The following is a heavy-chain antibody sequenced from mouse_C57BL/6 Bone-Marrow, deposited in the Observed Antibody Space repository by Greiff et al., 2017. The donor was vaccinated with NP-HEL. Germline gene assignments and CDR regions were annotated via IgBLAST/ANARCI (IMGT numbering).Heavy chain of an antibody. CDR1: GYTFTSYW. V-gene: IGHV1-64*01. CDR3: ARQTGYGSSYAWFAY. J-gene: IGHJ3*01. Sequence: VKLQQPGAELVKPGASVKLSCKASGYTFTSYWMHWVKQRPGQGLEWIGMIHPNSGSTNYNEKFKSKATLTVDKSSSTAYMQLSSLTSEDSAVYYCARQTGYGSSYAWFAYWGQGTLVTVSA. D-gene: IGHD1-1*01. CDR2: IHPNSGST.